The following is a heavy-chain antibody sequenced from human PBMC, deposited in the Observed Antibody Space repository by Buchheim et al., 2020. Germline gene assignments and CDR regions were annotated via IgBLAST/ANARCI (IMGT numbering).Heavy chain of an antibody. J-gene: IGHJ4*02. CDR1: GFTFSSYA. CDR2: ISYDGSNK. V-gene: IGHV3-30-3*01. CDR3: ARSVTGANDY. Sequence: QVQLVESGGGVVQPGRSLRLSCAASGFTFSSYAMHWVRQAPGKGLEWVAVISYDGSNKYYADSVKGRFTISRDNAKDTVYLQMNSLRAEDTAVYYCARSVTGANDYWGQGTL. D-gene: IGHD1-20*01.